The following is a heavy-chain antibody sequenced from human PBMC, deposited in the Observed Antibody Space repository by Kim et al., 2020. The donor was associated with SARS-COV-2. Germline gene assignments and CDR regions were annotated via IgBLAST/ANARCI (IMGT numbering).Heavy chain of an antibody. V-gene: IGHV4-34*01. Sequence: SETLSLTCAVYGGSFSGYYWSWIRQPPGKGLEWIGEINHSGSTNYNPSLKSRVTISVDTSKNQFSLKLSSVTAADTAVYYCARGPISTKHVIVVVTATIGPSFDYWGQGTLVTVSS. CDR3: ARGPISTKHVIVVVTATIGPSFDY. CDR1: GGSFSGYY. D-gene: IGHD2-21*02. CDR2: INHSGST. J-gene: IGHJ4*02.